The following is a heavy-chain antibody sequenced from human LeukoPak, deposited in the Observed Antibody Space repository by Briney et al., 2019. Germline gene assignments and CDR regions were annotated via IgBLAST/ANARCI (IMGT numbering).Heavy chain of an antibody. CDR3: ARIKAGITIFGVVTDYYMDV. J-gene: IGHJ6*03. D-gene: IGHD3-3*01. CDR1: GGSISSGYYW. CDR2: IDWDDDK. Sequence: TLSLTCTVSGGSISSGYYWGWIRQPPGKALEWLARIDWDDDKYYSTSLKTRLTISKDTSKNQVVLTMTNMDPVDTATYYCARIKAGITIFGVVTDYYMDVWGKGTTVTVSS. V-gene: IGHV2-70*11.